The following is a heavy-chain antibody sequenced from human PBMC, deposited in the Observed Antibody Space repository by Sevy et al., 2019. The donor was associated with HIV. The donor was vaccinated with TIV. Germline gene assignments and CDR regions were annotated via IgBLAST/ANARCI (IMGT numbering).Heavy chain of an antibody. V-gene: IGHV4-31*03. J-gene: IGHJ6*02. Sequence: SETLSLTCTVSGGSISSGGYYWTWIRQHPGKGLEWIGYIYYSGTTYYNPSPKSRLTISVDTSKNQFALKLSSVTAADTAVYYCARGHDFWSGYYTGYYYGMDVWGQGTTVTVSS. D-gene: IGHD3-3*01. CDR2: IYYSGTT. CDR1: GGSISSGGYY. CDR3: ARGHDFWSGYYTGYYYGMDV.